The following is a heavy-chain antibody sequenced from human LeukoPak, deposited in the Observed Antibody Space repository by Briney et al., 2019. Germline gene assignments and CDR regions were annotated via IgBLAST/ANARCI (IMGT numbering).Heavy chain of an antibody. V-gene: IGHV3-23*01. CDR3: ARQHYSSSWYGRDHPEVYYFDY. CDR2: ISGSGGST. D-gene: IGHD6-13*01. CDR1: GFTFSSHA. Sequence: PGGSLRLSCAASGFTFSSHAMSWVRQAPGKGLEWVSAISGSGGSTYYADSVKGRFTISRDNSKNTLYLQMNSLRAEDTAVYYCARQHYSSSWYGRDHPEVYYFDYWGQGTLVTVSS. J-gene: IGHJ4*02.